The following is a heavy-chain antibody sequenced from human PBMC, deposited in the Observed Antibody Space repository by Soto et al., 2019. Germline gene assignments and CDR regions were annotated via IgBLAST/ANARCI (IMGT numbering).Heavy chain of an antibody. CDR3: ARHTLNVRSGFDN. D-gene: IGHD3-16*01. J-gene: IGHJ4*02. CDR2: THYSGNT. V-gene: IGHV4-59*12. Sequence: QVQLQESGPGLVKPSETLSLTCTVSGGSISTYYWDWLRQSPEKGLEWIGYTHYSGNTNYHPSLSGRVTISLDTSRNQFSLILSAVTAADTAIYYCARHTLNVRSGFDNWGQGALVTVSS. CDR1: GGSISTYY.